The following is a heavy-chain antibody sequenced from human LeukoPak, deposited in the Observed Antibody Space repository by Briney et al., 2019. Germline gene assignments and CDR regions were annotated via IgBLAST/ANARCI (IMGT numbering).Heavy chain of an antibody. CDR1: GFTFSSYG. CDR3: AKDARAGTAFDY. J-gene: IGHJ4*02. D-gene: IGHD6-13*01. CDR2: ISYDGSNK. Sequence: GRSLRLSCAASGFTFSSYGMHWVRQAPGKGLEWVAVISYDGSNKYYADSVKGRFAISRDNSKNTLYLQMNSLRAEDTAVYYCAKDARAGTAFDYWGQGTLVTVSS. V-gene: IGHV3-30*18.